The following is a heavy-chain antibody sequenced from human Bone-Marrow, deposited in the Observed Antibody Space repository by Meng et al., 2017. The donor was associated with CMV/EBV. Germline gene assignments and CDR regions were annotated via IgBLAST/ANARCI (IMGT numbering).Heavy chain of an antibody. Sequence: AASVFTFSSYARSWVRQDPGKGLEWVSAIIGSGGSTYYADSVKGRFTISRDNSKNTLYLQMNSLRAEDTAVYYCAKGGLVGATPFDYWGQGTLVTVSS. D-gene: IGHD1-26*01. CDR2: IIGSGGST. V-gene: IGHV3-23*01. CDR1: VFTFSSYA. CDR3: AKGGLVGATPFDY. J-gene: IGHJ4*02.